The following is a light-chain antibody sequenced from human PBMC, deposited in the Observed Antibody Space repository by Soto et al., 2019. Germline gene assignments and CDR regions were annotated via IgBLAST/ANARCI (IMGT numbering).Light chain of an antibody. CDR3: SSYGASSTL. J-gene: IGLJ3*02. CDR2: DVS. Sequence: QSALTQPASVSGSPGQSITISCTGSSSDIGGYNYVSWYQQHPGKAPQLMIYDVSYRPSGISDRFSGSQSGNTASLTISGLQPKDEADYYCSSYGASSTLFGGGTQLTVL. V-gene: IGLV2-14*03. CDR1: SSDIGGYNY.